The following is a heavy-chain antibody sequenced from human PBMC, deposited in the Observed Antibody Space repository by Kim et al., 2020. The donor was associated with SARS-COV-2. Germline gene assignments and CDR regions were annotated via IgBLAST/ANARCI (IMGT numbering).Heavy chain of an antibody. V-gene: IGHV3-66*01. J-gene: IGHJ3*02. CDR1: GFTVSSNY. CDR3: ARAWGYGSGAFDI. D-gene: IGHD3-10*01. CDR2: IYSGGST. Sequence: GGSLRLSCAASGFTVSSNYMSCVRQAPGKGLEWVSVIYSGGSTYYADSVKGRFTISRDNSKNTLYLQMNSLRAEDTAVYYCARAWGYGSGAFDIGGQGTIVTVSS.